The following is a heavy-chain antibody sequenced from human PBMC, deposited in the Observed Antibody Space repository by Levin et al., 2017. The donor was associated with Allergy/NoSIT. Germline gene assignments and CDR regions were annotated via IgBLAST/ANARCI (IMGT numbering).Heavy chain of an antibody. CDR2: IHHSGST. D-gene: IGHD4-11*01. J-gene: IGHJ5*02. CDR1: GGSISSNFYY. CDR3: ARNSKPPNWFDP. V-gene: IGHV4-39*02. Sequence: SCTVSGGSISSNFYYWAWIRQPPGKGLEWIGSIHHSGSTYYNPSLKSRLTISMDTSKNHFSLKLSSVTAADTAMYCCARNSKPPNWFDPWGQGTLVTVSS.